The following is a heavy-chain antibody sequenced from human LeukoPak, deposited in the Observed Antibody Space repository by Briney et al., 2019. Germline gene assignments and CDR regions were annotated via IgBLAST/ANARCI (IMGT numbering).Heavy chain of an antibody. CDR3: AKGHGWEASYYYYYMDV. CDR2: ISSNGGTT. Sequence: GGSLRLSCAASGFIFSTYAMHWVRQAPGKGLEYVSTISSNGGTTYHANSVRGRFTISRDNSKNTLYLKMNSLRAEDTAVYYCAKGHGWEASYYYYYMDVWGKGTTVTISS. V-gene: IGHV3-64*01. CDR1: GFIFSTYA. D-gene: IGHD1-26*01. J-gene: IGHJ6*03.